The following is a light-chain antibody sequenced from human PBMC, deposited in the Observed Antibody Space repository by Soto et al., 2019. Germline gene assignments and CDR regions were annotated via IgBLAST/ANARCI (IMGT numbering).Light chain of an antibody. CDR2: TAA. Sequence: EIVLTQSPGTLSLSPRERATLSCRASQSLASNYLAGYQQKPGQAPRLLIYTAATRATGIPDRFSGSGSGTDFTLTISRLEPDDFAVYYCQHYEGSLPSYTFGQGTKLEVK. CDR3: QHYEGSLPSYT. V-gene: IGKV3-20*01. J-gene: IGKJ2*01. CDR1: QSLASNY.